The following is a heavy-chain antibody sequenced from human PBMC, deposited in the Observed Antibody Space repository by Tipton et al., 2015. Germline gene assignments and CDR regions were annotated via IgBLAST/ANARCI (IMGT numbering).Heavy chain of an antibody. CDR2: IHHGGTT. J-gene: IGHJ4*02. V-gene: IGHV4-4*02. Sequence: GSLRLSCTVSGDSISSSSWWTWVRQPPGKGLEWIGEIHHGGTTNYNPSLKSRVTISVDTSKNQFSLHLSSVTAADTAVYYCAREVWYNDSTGYDYWGQGTLVTVSS. CDR1: GDSISSSSW. D-gene: IGHD3-22*01. CDR3: AREVWYNDSTGYDY.